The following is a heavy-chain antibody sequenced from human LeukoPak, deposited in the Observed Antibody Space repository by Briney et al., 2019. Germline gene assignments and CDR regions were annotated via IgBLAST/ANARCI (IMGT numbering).Heavy chain of an antibody. CDR2: IKQDGSEK. D-gene: IGHD2-2*01. Sequence: GGSLRLSCAASGFTFSSYWMSWVRQAPGKGLEWVANIKQDGSEKYYVDSVKGRFTISRDNDKNSLYLQMNSLRAEDTAVYNCARDCSSTSCNPFDYWGQGTLVTVSS. CDR3: ARDCSSTSCNPFDY. J-gene: IGHJ4*02. CDR1: GFTFSSYW. V-gene: IGHV3-7*01.